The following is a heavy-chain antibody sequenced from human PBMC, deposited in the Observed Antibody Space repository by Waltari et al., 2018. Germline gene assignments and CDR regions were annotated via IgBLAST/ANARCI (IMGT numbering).Heavy chain of an antibody. V-gene: IGHV4-59*08. CDR2: IYYSGST. CDR3: ARHEGAYCSSTSCYTFDY. CDR1: GGSISSYY. J-gene: IGHJ4*02. D-gene: IGHD2-2*01. Sequence: QVQLQESGPGLVKPSETLSLTCTVSGGSISSYYWSWIRQPPGKGLEWLGYIYYSGSTNYNPSLESRVTISVDTSKNQFSLKLSSVTAADTAVYYCARHEGAYCSSTSCYTFDYWGQGTLVTVSS.